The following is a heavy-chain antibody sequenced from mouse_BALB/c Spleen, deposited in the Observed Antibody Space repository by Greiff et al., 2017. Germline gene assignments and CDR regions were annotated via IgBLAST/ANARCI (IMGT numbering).Heavy chain of an antibody. Sequence: VQVVESGPGLVAPSQSLSITCTVSGFSLTDYGVSWIRQPPGKGLEWLGVIWGGGSTYYNSALKSRLSISKDNSKSQVFLKMNSLQTDDTAMYYCAKQRDGYDVYYAMDYWGQGTSVTVSS. CDR2: IWGGGST. D-gene: IGHD2-2*01. CDR3: AKQRDGYDVYYAMDY. J-gene: IGHJ4*01. V-gene: IGHV2-6-5*01. CDR1: GFSLTDYG.